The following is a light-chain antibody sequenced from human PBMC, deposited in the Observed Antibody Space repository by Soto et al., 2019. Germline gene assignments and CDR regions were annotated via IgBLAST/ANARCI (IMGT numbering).Light chain of an antibody. CDR2: DAS. V-gene: IGKV1-5*01. CDR3: QQLDSYLIT. J-gene: IGKJ5*01. Sequence: DIQMTQSPSTLSASVGDRVTITCRASQSISSWLACYQQKPSKAPKLLIYDASNLETGVPSRFSGSGSGTDFTLTIRSLQHEDFATYYCQQLDSYLITFGQGTRLEIK. CDR1: QSISSW.